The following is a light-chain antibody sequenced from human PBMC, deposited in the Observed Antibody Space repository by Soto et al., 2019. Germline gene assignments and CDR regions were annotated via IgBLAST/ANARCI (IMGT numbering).Light chain of an antibody. Sequence: DIQMTQSPSSLSASLEDGVTITSGAVRDITPNLNWNQQKPGKAPNLLIYTVPNLETGVPSRFSGSGSGTVFTLTISALQPEDIATYYCQQYNSLPYTFGQGTRLEIE. CDR3: QQYNSLPYT. J-gene: IGKJ2*01. CDR2: TVP. V-gene: IGKV1-33*01. CDR1: RDITPN.